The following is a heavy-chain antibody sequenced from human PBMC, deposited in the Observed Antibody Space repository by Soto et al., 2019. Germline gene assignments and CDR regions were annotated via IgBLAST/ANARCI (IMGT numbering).Heavy chain of an antibody. CDR3: ARLIYDSRLNYFYFDF. CDR1: GGSIPVQSYY. J-gene: IGHJ4*02. CDR2: SYYSGTS. V-gene: IGHV4-39*07. D-gene: IGHD3-22*01. Sequence: SETRSLTCTVSGGSIPVQSYYWTWIRQTRGNGLEWVGSSYYSGTSYFNAALKGRVTMSVDKSKNQFSLKLKSVTAADTAVYYCARLIYDSRLNYFYFDFWGQGALVTVSS.